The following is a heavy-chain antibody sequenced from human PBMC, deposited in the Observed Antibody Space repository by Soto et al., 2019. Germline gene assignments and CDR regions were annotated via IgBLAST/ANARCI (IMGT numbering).Heavy chain of an antibody. CDR1: GVTFSDYG. D-gene: IGHD3-9*01. CDR2: ISYDGSNK. CDR3: AKGGNVLRYFDWLRVHGMDV. J-gene: IGHJ6*02. V-gene: IGHV3-30*18. Sequence: PGGSLRLSWAAAGVTFSDYGMHWVRQDPGKGLEWVAVISYDGSNKYYADSVKGRFTISRDNSKNTLYLQMNSLRAEDTAVYYCAKGGNVLRYFDWLRVHGMDVWGQGTTVTVSS.